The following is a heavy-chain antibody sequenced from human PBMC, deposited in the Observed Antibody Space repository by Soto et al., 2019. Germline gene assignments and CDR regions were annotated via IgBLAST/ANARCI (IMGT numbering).Heavy chain of an antibody. CDR2: ISAYNGNT. J-gene: IGHJ4*02. Sequence: ASVKVSCKASGYTFTSYGISWVRQATGQGLEWMGWISAYNGNTNYAQKLQGRVTMTTDTSTSTAYMELRSLRSDDTAVYYCARDGEAYYYDSSGDSDYWGQGTLVTVS. V-gene: IGHV1-18*01. D-gene: IGHD3-22*01. CDR3: ARDGEAYYYDSSGDSDY. CDR1: GYTFTSYG.